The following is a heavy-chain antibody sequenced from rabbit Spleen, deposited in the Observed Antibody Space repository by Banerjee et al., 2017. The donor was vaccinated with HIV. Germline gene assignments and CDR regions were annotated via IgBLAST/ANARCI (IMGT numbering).Heavy chain of an antibody. CDR3: ARDSGTSFSSYGMDL. Sequence: QEQLVESGGGLVKPGASLTLICTASGFSFSSSYDMCWVRQAPGKGLEWVGCMYTGNGKNYYASWAKGRFTISKSSSTTVTLQMTSLTAADTATYFRARDSGTSFSSYGMDLWGPGTLVTVS. CDR2: MYTGNGKN. D-gene: IGHD8-1*01. V-gene: IGHV1S45*01. CDR1: GFSFSSSYD. J-gene: IGHJ6*01.